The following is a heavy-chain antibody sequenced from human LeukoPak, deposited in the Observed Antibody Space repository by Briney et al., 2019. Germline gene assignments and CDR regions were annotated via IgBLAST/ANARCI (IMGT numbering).Heavy chain of an antibody. CDR3: ARRRDIVVVPAAYNWFDP. D-gene: IGHD2-2*01. Sequence: GGSLRLSCAASGFTFSSYSMNWVRQAPGKGLEWVSSISSSSSYIYYADSVKGRFTISRDNAKNSLYLQMNSLRAEDTAVYYCARRRDIVVVPAAYNWFDPWGQGTLVTVSS. J-gene: IGHJ5*02. CDR2: ISSSSSYI. CDR1: GFTFSSYS. V-gene: IGHV3-21*01.